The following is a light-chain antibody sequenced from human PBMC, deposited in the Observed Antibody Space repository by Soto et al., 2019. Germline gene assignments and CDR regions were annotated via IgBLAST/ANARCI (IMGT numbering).Light chain of an antibody. CDR2: GAS. V-gene: IGKV3-15*01. CDR1: QSVSTN. Sequence: EIVMTQSPATLSVSPGERATLSCRASQSVSTNLAWYQQKPGQAPRLLIYGASTRATGIPVRFSGSGSGTEFTLTISSLQSEDFAIYYCLQYDNWPPYAFGQGTKLEIK. J-gene: IGKJ2*01. CDR3: LQYDNWPPYA.